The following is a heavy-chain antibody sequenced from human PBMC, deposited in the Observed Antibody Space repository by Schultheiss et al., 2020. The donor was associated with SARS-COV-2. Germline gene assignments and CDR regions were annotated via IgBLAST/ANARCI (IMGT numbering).Heavy chain of an antibody. D-gene: IGHD6-6*01. Sequence: GGSLRLSCAASGFTVSSNYMSWVRQAPGKGLEWVSVIYSGGSTYYADSVKGRFTISRDNSKNTLYLQMNSLRAEDTAVYYCARIEYSSWFDPWGQGTLVTVSS. CDR3: ARIEYSSWFDP. CDR2: IYSGGST. J-gene: IGHJ5*02. V-gene: IGHV3-53*01. CDR1: GFTVSSNY.